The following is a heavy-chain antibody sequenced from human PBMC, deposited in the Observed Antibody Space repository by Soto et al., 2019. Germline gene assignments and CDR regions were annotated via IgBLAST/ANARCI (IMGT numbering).Heavy chain of an antibody. J-gene: IGHJ3*02. CDR1: GGTFSSYA. CDR3: ASPHYDYVWGSYRYTNYDAFDI. Sequence: SVKVSCKASGGTFSSYAISWVRQAPGRGLEWMGGIIPIFGTANYAQKFQGRVTITADKSTSTAYMELSSLRSEDTAVYYCASPHYDYVWGSYRYTNYDAFDIWGQGTMVTVSS. CDR2: IIPIFGTA. D-gene: IGHD3-16*02. V-gene: IGHV1-69*06.